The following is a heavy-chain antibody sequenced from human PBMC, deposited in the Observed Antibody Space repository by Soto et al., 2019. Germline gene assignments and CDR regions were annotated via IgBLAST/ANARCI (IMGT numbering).Heavy chain of an antibody. D-gene: IGHD4-17*01. CDR3: ARHLHDYGDYGFDY. Sequence: PSETLSLTCTVSGGSISSSSYYWGWIRQPPGKGLEWIGSIYYSGSTYYNPSLKSRVTISVDTSKNQFSLKLSSVTAADTVVYYCARHLHDYGDYGFDYWGQGTLVTVSS. J-gene: IGHJ4*02. CDR1: GGSISSSSYY. V-gene: IGHV4-39*01. CDR2: IYYSGST.